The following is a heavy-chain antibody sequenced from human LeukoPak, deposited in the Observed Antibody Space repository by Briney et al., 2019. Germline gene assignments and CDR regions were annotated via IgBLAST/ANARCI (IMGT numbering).Heavy chain of an antibody. Sequence: GGSLRLSCAASGFTFSSYAMSWVRQAPGKGLEWVSRINTDGDSTVYADSVKGRFTISKDNAKNTLYLQMNSLRLEDTATYYCARTRGNAFDIWGQGTMVTVSS. D-gene: IGHD3-16*01. CDR2: INTDGDST. CDR1: GFTFSSYA. CDR3: ARTRGNAFDI. J-gene: IGHJ3*02. V-gene: IGHV3-74*01.